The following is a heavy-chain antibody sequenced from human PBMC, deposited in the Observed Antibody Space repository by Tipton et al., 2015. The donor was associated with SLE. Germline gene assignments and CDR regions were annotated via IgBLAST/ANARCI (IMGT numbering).Heavy chain of an antibody. V-gene: IGHV3-9*01. Sequence: RSLRLSCAASGFTFDDYAMHWVRQAPGKGLEWVSGISWNSGSIGYADSVEGRFTISRDNRRNYVSLQMNRLTPEDTGLYYCIKERSGSNYVLDYWGQGTLVTVSP. CDR1: GFTFDDYA. J-gene: IGHJ4*02. CDR3: IKERSGSNYVLDY. D-gene: IGHD3-10*02. CDR2: ISWNSGSI.